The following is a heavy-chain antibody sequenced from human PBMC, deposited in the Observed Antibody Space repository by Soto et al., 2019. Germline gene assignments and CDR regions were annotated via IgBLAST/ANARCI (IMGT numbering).Heavy chain of an antibody. Sequence: SETLSLTCTVSGGSISTYYWSWIRQPPGMGLEWIGYIQYSGSTNYNPSLKRRLTMSIDTSKNQFSLKLSSVTAADTAVYYCARGREYCSGGSCQGGSTFDFWGQGTLVTVSS. CDR1: GGSISTYY. CDR3: ARGREYCSGGSCQGGSTFDF. J-gene: IGHJ4*02. CDR2: IQYSGST. D-gene: IGHD2-15*01. V-gene: IGHV4-59*12.